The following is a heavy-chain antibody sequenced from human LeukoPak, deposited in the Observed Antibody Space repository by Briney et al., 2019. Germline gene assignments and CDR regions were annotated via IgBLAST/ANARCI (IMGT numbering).Heavy chain of an antibody. J-gene: IGHJ4*02. CDR2: INHSGSI. CDR1: DGSISDYY. Sequence: SETLSLTCSVYDGSISDYYWSWIRQPPGKGLEWIGEINHSGSIKYHPSLKSRLTISVDTSKNQFSLRLNSVTAADTAVYYCARDCSSWNCFDSWGQGTLVTVSS. D-gene: IGHD2-2*01. V-gene: IGHV4-34*01. CDR3: ARDCSSWNCFDS.